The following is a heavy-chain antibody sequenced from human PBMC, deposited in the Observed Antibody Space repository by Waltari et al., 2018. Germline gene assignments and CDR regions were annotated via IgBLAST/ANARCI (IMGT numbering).Heavy chain of an antibody. D-gene: IGHD1-1*01. Sequence: VQLVASGGAVVQPGRSLRISCAAFGFTFSSYGLTWVRQAPGKGLEWVAVIWYDGSNKYYADSVKGRFTISRDNSKNTLYLQMNSLRAEDTAVYYCAREKTNAFDIWGQGTMVTVSS. V-gene: IGHV3-33*01. CDR1: GFTFSSYG. CDR3: AREKTNAFDI. CDR2: IWYDGSNK. J-gene: IGHJ3*02.